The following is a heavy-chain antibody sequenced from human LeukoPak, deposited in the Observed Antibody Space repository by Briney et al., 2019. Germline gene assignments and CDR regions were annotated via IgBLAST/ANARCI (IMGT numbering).Heavy chain of an antibody. CDR2: ISGSGGGT. D-gene: IGHD1-26*01. Sequence: PGASLRLSCAAPGFTFSNYAMSWVRQAPGKGLEWVSGISGSGGGTYYADSVKGRFTISRDNFKNTLHLQMNSLRAEETAVYYCAKGTASGSYPRMYYFDYWGQGTLVTVSS. V-gene: IGHV3-23*01. CDR3: AKGTASGSYPRMYYFDY. CDR1: GFTFSNYA. J-gene: IGHJ4*02.